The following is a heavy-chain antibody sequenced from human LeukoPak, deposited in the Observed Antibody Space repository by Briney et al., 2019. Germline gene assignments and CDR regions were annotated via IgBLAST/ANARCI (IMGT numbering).Heavy chain of an antibody. D-gene: IGHD3-10*01. V-gene: IGHV4-39*07. CDR3: ARDARVQKWFGEVIMTTTYYFDD. Sequence: SETLSLTCTVSGGSISSNKYYWGWIRQPPGKGLEWIGSIYYSGSAYYNPSLKSRVTISVDTSKNQFSPKLTSVTAADTAVYYCARDARVQKWFGEVIMTTTYYFDDWGQGTLVTVSS. CDR1: GGSISSNKYY. CDR2: IYYSGSA. J-gene: IGHJ4*02.